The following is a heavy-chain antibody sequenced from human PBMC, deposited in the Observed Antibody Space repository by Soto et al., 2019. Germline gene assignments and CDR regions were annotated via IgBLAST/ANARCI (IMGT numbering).Heavy chain of an antibody. CDR2: INPNSGGT. CDR1: GYTFTGYY. V-gene: IGHV1-2*02. J-gene: IGHJ6*02. D-gene: IGHD2-2*01. CDR3: ARAVISRYCSSTSYPKYGMDV. Sequence: ASVKVSCKASGYTFTGYYMHWVRQAPGQGLEWMGWINPNSGGTNYAQKFQGRVTMTRDTSISTAYMELSRLRSDDTAVYYCARAVISRYCSSTSYPKYGMDVWGQGTTVTVSS.